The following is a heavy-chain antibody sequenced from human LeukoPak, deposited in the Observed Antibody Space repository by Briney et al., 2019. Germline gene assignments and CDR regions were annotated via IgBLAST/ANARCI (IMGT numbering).Heavy chain of an antibody. CDR1: GYTFTSYY. D-gene: IGHD2-2*01. Sequence: GASVKDSCKASGYTFTSYYMHWVRQAPGQGLEWMGIINPSGGSTSYAQKFQGRVTMTRDMSTSTVYMELSSLRSEDTAVYYCAREVRALPAAKVKGGDYYYYYMDVWGKGTTVTVSS. CDR3: AREVRALPAAKVKGGDYYYYYMDV. V-gene: IGHV1-46*01. J-gene: IGHJ6*03. CDR2: INPSGGST.